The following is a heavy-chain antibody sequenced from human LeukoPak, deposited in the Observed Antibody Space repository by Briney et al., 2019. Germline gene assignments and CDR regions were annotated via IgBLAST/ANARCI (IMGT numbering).Heavy chain of an antibody. D-gene: IGHD2-15*01. CDR2: IYYSGST. J-gene: IGHJ6*02. V-gene: IGHV4-59*01. CDR1: GASISSYY. CDR3: ARGLQNYYYALDV. Sequence: PSETLSLTCTVSGASISSYYWSWIRQPPGKGLEWIGYIYYSGSTNYNPSLKNRVTISQDTSKNQFSLRLSSVTAADTAVYYCARGLQNYYYALDVWGPGTTVTVSS.